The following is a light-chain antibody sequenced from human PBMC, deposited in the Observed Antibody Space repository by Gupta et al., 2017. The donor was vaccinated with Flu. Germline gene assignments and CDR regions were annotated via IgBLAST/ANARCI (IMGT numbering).Light chain of an antibody. CDR1: QSVSSSF. CDR3: QQFGSSHWT. CDR2: DAS. Sequence: ERATLSCRASQSVSSSFLAWYQQKPGQAPRLLIYDASSRAAGIPDRFSGSGSGTDFTLTISRLEPEDFAVYYCQQFGSSHWTFGQGAKVEIK. J-gene: IGKJ1*01. V-gene: IGKV3-20*01.